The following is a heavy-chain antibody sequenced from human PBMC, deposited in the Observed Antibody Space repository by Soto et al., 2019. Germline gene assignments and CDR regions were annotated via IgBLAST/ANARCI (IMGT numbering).Heavy chain of an antibody. V-gene: IGHV5-51*01. D-gene: IGHD3-16*01. J-gene: IGHJ5*02. CDR1: GYSFSSYW. CDR3: AKHFWGSRSSMWSQFDP. Sequence: PGESLKISCQGSGYSFSSYWIGWVRQMPGKGLEWIGIIHPDESDTTYSPSFQGQVTISADKYTNTAYLQWNSLKASDTAMYYCAKHFWGSRSSMWSQFDPWGQGTLVTVSS. CDR2: IHPDESDT.